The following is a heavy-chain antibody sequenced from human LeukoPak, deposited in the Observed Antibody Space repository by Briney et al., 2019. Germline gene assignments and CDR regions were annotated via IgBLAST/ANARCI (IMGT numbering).Heavy chain of an antibody. D-gene: IGHD3-22*01. V-gene: IGHV1-69*13. Sequence: GASVKVSCKASGGTFSSYAISWVRQAPGQGLEWMGGIIPIFGTANYAQKFQGRVTITADESTSTAYMELSSLRSEDTAVYCCARARSYYYDSSGYYPAFDYWGQGTLVTVSS. J-gene: IGHJ4*02. CDR1: GGTFSSYA. CDR2: IIPIFGTA. CDR3: ARARSYYYDSSGYYPAFDY.